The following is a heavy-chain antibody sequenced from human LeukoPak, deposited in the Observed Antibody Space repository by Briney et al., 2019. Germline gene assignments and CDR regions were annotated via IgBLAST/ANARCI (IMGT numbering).Heavy chain of an antibody. CDR1: GFSFSVYA. Sequence: GGSLRLSCAASGFSFSVYAMHWVRQAQGKGLEWVAFIRNDGSNENYAVSVKGRFTISRDKSKYTLYLQMNSLRAEDTAVYYCAKDRGDLPPYFDYWGQGTLVTVPS. CDR2: IRNDGSNE. J-gene: IGHJ4*02. D-gene: IGHD2-21*02. CDR3: AKDRGDLPPYFDY. V-gene: IGHV3-30*02.